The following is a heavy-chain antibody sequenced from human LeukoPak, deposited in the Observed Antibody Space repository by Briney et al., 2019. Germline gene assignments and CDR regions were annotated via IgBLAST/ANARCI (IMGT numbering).Heavy chain of an antibody. D-gene: IGHD4-17*01. J-gene: IGHJ4*02. CDR1: GYTFTSYD. CDR3: ARVLHDYGDDWVWGY. Sequence: ASVKVSCKASGYTFTSYDINWVRQATGQGLEWVGWMNPNSGNTGYAQTFQGRVTMTRDTSISRTYMELSSLRSEDTAVYYCARVLHDYGDDWVWGYWGQGTLVTVSS. V-gene: IGHV1-8*01. CDR2: MNPNSGNT.